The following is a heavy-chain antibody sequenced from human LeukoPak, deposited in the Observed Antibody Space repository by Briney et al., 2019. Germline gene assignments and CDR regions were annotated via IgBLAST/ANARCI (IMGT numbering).Heavy chain of an antibody. CDR3: ARVSYYDSSAPVLGY. J-gene: IGHJ4*02. CDR2: IIPILGIA. D-gene: IGHD3-22*01. V-gene: IGHV1-69*04. CDR1: GYTFTGYH. Sequence: GASVKVSCKASGYTFTGYHIHWVRQAPGQGLEWMGRIIPILGIANYAQKFQGRVTITADKSTSTAYMELSSLRSEDTAVYYCARVSYYDSSAPVLGYWGQGTLVTVSS.